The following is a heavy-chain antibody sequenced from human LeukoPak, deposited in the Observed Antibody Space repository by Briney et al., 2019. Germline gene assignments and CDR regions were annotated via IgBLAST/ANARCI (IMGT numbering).Heavy chain of an antibody. V-gene: IGHV4-30-2*01. CDR3: ARGYCSRTSCYMRNYYNYYMDV. D-gene: IGHD2-2*02. Sequence: SETLSLTCAVSGGSISSGGYSWSWIRQPPGKGLEWIGYIYHSGSTYYNPSLKSRVTISVDTSKNQFSLKLSSVTAADTAVYYCARGYCSRTSCYMRNYYNYYMDVWGKGTTVTVSS. CDR2: IYHSGST. CDR1: GGSISSGGYS. J-gene: IGHJ6*03.